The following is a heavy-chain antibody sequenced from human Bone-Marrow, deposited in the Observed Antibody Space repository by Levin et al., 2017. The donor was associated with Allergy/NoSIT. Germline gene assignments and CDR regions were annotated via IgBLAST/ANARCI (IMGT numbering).Heavy chain of an antibody. D-gene: IGHD4-17*01. CDR3: ARDLNDYGDNIGFYNFYGMDV. CDR1: GFTFSTYA. CDR2: ISYSGTKK. Sequence: QPGGSLRLSCAASGFTFSTYAMHWVRQAPGKGLEWVAVISYSGTKKYYEDSVKGRFTISRDTSKNTLSLQMNSLRAEDTAVYYCARDLNDYGDNIGFYNFYGMDVWGQGTTVTVSS. J-gene: IGHJ6*02. V-gene: IGHV3-30*04.